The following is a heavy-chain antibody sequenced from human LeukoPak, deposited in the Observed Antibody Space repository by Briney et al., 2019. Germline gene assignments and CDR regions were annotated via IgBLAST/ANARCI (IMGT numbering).Heavy chain of an antibody. Sequence: ASVKVSCKASGYTFTSYAMNWVRQAPGQGLEWMGWMNPNSGNTGYAQKFQGRVTMTRSTSISTAYMELSSLRSEDTAVYYCARAQTSDFWSGYYLFSSGYYHPFDYWGQGTLVTVSS. CDR1: GYTFTSYA. D-gene: IGHD3-3*01. V-gene: IGHV1-8*02. CDR2: MNPNSGNT. CDR3: ARAQTSDFWSGYYLFSSGYYHPFDY. J-gene: IGHJ4*02.